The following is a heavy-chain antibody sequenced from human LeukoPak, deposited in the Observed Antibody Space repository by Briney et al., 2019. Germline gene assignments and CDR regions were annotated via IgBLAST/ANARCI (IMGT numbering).Heavy chain of an antibody. CDR3: ARALREAASFDY. Sequence: GGSLRLSCAVSGFTFSNYWMNWVRQAPGKGLEWVANIKQDGSEKYYVDSVKGRFTISRDNAKNSLYLQMNSLRAEDTAVYYCARALREAASFDYWGQGTLVTVSA. V-gene: IGHV3-7*01. CDR2: IKQDGSEK. CDR1: GFTFSNYW. J-gene: IGHJ4*02. D-gene: IGHD6-25*01.